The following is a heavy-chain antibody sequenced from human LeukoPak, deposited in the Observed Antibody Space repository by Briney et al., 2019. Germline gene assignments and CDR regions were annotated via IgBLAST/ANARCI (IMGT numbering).Heavy chain of an antibody. CDR2: IYYSGST. CDR3: ASPYCSSTSCYYAY. Sequence: SETLSLTCTVSGGSISSGDYYWSWIRQPPGKGLEWIGYIYYSGSTYYNPSLKSRVTISVDTSKNQFSLKLSSVTAADTAVYYCASPYCSSTSCYYAYWGQGTLVTVSS. D-gene: IGHD2-2*01. J-gene: IGHJ4*02. V-gene: IGHV4-30-4*01. CDR1: GGSISSGDYY.